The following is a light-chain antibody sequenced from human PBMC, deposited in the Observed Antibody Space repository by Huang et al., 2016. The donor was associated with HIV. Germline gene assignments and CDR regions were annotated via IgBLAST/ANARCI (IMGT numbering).Light chain of an antibody. CDR1: RSVFYTSNNKNY. CDR2: WAS. V-gene: IGKV4-1*01. Sequence: DILMTQSPDFLAVSLGERATINCRSSRSVFYTSNNKNYLAWYQHKPGQPPKLLIHWASTRESGVPDRFSGSGSGTDFTLTISSLQAEDVAIYYCQQYYTTQFSFGPGTKVDIK. J-gene: IGKJ3*01. CDR3: QQYYTTQFS.